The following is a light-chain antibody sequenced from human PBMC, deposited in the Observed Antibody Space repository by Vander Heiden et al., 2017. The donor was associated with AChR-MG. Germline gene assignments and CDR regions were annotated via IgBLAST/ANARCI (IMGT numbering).Light chain of an antibody. CDR1: PLSKQF. CDR2: RDT. CDR3: QSKDGTVNVL. V-gene: IGLV3-25*03. J-gene: IGLJ2*01. Sequence: ELTQPPSLSVSPGQTARITCSGDPLSKQFAYWYQQTAGQARVLVIFRDTERPSGIPGRFAGSTSGTTVTLTISGVQAEDEADYYCQSKDGTVNVLFGGGTKLTVL.